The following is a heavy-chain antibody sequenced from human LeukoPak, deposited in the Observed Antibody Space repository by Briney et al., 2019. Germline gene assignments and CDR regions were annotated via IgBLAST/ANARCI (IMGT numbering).Heavy chain of an antibody. J-gene: IGHJ4*02. D-gene: IGHD1-26*01. V-gene: IGHV1-46*01. CDR2: INPNGGST. Sequence: GAAVKVSCKAFGYTFTSYYMHWVRQAPVQGLEWMGIINPNGGSTSYAQKFQGRVTMTRDMSTSTVYMELSSLRSEDTAVYYCARVLEGMGATSYWGQGTLVTVSS. CDR1: GYTFTSYY. CDR3: ARVLEGMGATSY.